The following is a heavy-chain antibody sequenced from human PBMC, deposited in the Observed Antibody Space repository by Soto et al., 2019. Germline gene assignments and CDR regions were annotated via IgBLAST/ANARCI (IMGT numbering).Heavy chain of an antibody. V-gene: IGHV3-23*01. CDR3: AKVDSYYDFWSGYSFDAFDI. CDR1: GFTFSSYA. CDR2: ISGSGGST. D-gene: IGHD3-3*01. J-gene: IGHJ3*02. Sequence: GGSLRLSCAASGFTFSSYAMSWVRQAPGKGLEWVSAISGSGGSTYYADSVKGRFTISRENSKNTLYLQMNSLRAEDTAVYYCAKVDSYYDFWSGYSFDAFDIWGQGTMVTVSS.